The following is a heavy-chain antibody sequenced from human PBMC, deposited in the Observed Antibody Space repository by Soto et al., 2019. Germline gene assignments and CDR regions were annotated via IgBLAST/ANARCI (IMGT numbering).Heavy chain of an antibody. J-gene: IGHJ5*01. CDR3: ARDRSHSSAYWWFDY. Sequence: QVQLVQSGAEVKKPGASVKVSCKASGYTFTSTWMHWVRQAPGQGLEWMGIINPYGGAATYVEKFQGRVTMTRDTSTATDYMELSSLRSEDTAMYYCARDRSHSSAYWWFDYWGQGTQVTVSS. D-gene: IGHD3-22*01. CDR2: INPYGGAA. CDR1: GYTFTSTW. V-gene: IGHV1-46*01.